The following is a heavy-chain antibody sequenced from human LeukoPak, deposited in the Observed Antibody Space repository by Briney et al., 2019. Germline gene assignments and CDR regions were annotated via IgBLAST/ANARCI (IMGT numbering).Heavy chain of an antibody. D-gene: IGHD3-22*01. J-gene: IGHJ4*02. Sequence: SETPSLTCTVSRGPISSYYWSWIRQPPGKGLEWVGYMSNSGKSDYNPSLKSRARISLDTSKNQISLNLTSVTAADTAVYYCARVTDSSGYLPRFNYWGQGILVTVSS. CDR1: RGPISSYY. CDR3: ARVTDSSGYLPRFNY. CDR2: MSNSGKS. V-gene: IGHV4-4*08.